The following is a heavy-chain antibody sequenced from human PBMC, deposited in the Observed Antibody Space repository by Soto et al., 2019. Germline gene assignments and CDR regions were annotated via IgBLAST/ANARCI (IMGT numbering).Heavy chain of an antibody. CDR1: GFPFSTYS. Sequence: EVELVASGGGLVQPGVSLRLSCAGSGFPFSTYSMSWVRQAPGKGLEWISYISASTLTTFYADSVKGRFTISRDTAQNSLYLQMNSLRDEDTAVYYCARAPQLVAPAATGFDSWAQGTLITVSS. V-gene: IGHV3-48*02. CDR3: ARAPQLVAPAATGFDS. CDR2: ISASTLTT. D-gene: IGHD2-2*01. J-gene: IGHJ4*02.